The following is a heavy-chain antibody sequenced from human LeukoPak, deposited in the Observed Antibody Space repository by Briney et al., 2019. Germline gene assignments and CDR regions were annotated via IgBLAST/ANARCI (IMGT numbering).Heavy chain of an antibody. CDR1: GYTFTAYY. CDR2: INPNSGGT. D-gene: IGHD4-23*01. V-gene: IGHV1-2*02. J-gene: IGHJ3*02. CDR3: ARPQDHGGNVENFDI. Sequence: ASVKVSCEASGYTFTAYYIHWVRRAPGQGLEWMGWINPNSGGTNYALKFRGRVTMTRDTSISTASMELSRLRSDDTAVYYCARPQDHGGNVENFDIWGQGTMVTVSP.